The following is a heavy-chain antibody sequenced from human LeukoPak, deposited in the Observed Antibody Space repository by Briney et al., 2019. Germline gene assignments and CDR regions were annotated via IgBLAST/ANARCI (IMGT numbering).Heavy chain of an antibody. CDR1: GFRFSSYA. J-gene: IGHJ4*02. CDR2: ISYDGSNK. Sequence: GGSLRLFRAASGFRFSSYAMDWVRQAPGHGLEWVAVISYDGSNKFYADSVKGQFTISRDHSKNTLYLQMNSLRAEDTAVYYCATKRQQLPTGTFDYWGQGTLVTVSS. D-gene: IGHD1-1*01. V-gene: IGHV3-30-3*01. CDR3: ATKRQQLPTGTFDY.